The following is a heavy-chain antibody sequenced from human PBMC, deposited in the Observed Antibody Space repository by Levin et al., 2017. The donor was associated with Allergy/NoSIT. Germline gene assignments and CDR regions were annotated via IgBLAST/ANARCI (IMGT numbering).Heavy chain of an antibody. D-gene: IGHD3-3*01. CDR1: GDTFNSYA. CDR2: IIPILSTT. J-gene: IGHJ3*02. V-gene: IGHV1-69*13. Sequence: ASVKVSCKTSGDTFNSYAIGWVRQAPGQGLEWMGRIIPILSTTNYAQKFQGRITITADESTTIAYMELSSLRSEDTAVYFCARDLVGSGFYTHDAFEIWGLGTKVTVSS. CDR3: ARDLVGSGFYTHDAFEI.